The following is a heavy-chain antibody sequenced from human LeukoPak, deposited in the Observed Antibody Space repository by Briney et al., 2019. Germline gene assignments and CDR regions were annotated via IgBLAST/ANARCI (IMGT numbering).Heavy chain of an antibody. CDR2: ISAYNGNT. D-gene: IGHD6-13*01. CDR3: ARATRLGAAGGGVNYYYDYMDV. Sequence: GASVKVSCKASGYTFTSYGISWVRQAPGQGLEWMGWISAYNGNTNYAQKLQGRVTMTTDTSTSTAYMELRSLRSDDTAGYYCARATRLGAAGGGVNYYYDYMDVWGKGTTVTISS. J-gene: IGHJ6*03. V-gene: IGHV1-18*01. CDR1: GYTFTSYG.